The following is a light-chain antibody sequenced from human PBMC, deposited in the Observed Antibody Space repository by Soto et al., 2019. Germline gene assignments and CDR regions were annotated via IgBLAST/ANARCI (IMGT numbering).Light chain of an antibody. CDR3: QTYDKSLGGWV. V-gene: IGLV1-40*01. CDR2: GNT. Sequence: QSVLTQPPSVSGAPGQTVTISCPGSSSNLGAGYHVHWYMQLPGKAPKLLIFGNTNRPSGVPDRFSGSRSGSSASLAISGLQAEDEADYYCQTYDKSLGGWVFGGGTQLTVL. CDR1: SSNLGAGYH. J-gene: IGLJ3*02.